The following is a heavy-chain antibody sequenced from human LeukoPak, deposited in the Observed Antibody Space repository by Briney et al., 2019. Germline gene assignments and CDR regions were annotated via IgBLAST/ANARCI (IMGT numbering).Heavy chain of an antibody. D-gene: IGHD3-22*01. J-gene: IGHJ4*02. CDR2: IYPSDSDT. CDR3: ARQNYYDSSGYDPFDY. V-gene: IGHV5-51*01. Sequence: GESLKISCKGSGYSFTTYWIGWVRQMPGKGLEWMGIIYPSDSDTRYSPSFQGQVTISADKSIGTAYLQWSSLKASDTAMYYCARQNYYDSSGYDPFDYWGQGTLVTVSS. CDR1: GYSFTTYW.